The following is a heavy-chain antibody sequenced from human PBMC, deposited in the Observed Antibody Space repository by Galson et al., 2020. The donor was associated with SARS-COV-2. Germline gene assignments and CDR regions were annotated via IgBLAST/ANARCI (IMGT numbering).Heavy chain of an antibody. CDR1: GYSISSDYY. D-gene: IGHD4-17*01. CDR2: IYHTGST. Sequence: SETLSLTCAVSGYSISSDYYWAWIRQSPGKGLEWIGLIYHTGSTYYNPSLKSQVTISVDTSENHFSLKLTSVTAADTAVYYCARLRSNYGDSVNYFDYWGQGTLVTVSS. J-gene: IGHJ4*02. CDR3: ARLRSNYGDSVNYFDY. V-gene: IGHV4-38-2*01.